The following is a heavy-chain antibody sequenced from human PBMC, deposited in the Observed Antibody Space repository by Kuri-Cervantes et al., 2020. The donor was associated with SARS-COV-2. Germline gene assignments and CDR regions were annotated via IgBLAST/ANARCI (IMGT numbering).Heavy chain of an antibody. J-gene: IGHJ4*02. CDR2: ISSSSSTI. Sequence: GESLKISCAASGFTFSSYSMNWVRQAPGKGLEWVSYISSSSSTIYYADSVKGRFTISRDNAKNSLYLQMNSLRDEDTAVYYCATLPAASLPDFDYWGQGTLVTVSS. CDR1: GFTFSSYS. V-gene: IGHV3-48*02. D-gene: IGHD2-2*01. CDR3: ATLPAASLPDFDY.